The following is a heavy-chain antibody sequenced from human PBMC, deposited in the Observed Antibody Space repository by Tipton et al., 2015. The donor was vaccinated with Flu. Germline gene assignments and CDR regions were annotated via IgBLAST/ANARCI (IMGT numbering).Heavy chain of an antibody. Sequence: TLSLTCTVSGGSISSYYWNWIRQPPGKGLEWIGYIYYSGSTNYNPSLKSRVIISVDTSKNQFSLNLSSVTAADTAVYYCARDRGHSGYDPLFGLYYWGQGALVTVSS. D-gene: IGHD5-12*01. CDR1: GGSISSYY. J-gene: IGHJ4*02. V-gene: IGHV4-59*01. CDR2: IYYSGST. CDR3: ARDRGHSGYDPLFGLYY.